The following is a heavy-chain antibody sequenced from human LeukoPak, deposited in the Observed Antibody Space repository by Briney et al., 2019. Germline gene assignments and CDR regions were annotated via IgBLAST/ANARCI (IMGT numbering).Heavy chain of an antibody. CDR2: ISSSSSII. V-gene: IGHV3-48*04. CDR1: GSTFSSHT. Sequence: GGSLRLSCAASGSTFSSHTMNWVRQAPGKGLEWVSYISSSSSIIYYADSVKGRFTISRDNAKNSLYLQMNSLRAEDTAVYYCARNLPAADYWGQGTLVTVSS. CDR3: ARNLPAADY. D-gene: IGHD2-2*01. J-gene: IGHJ4*02.